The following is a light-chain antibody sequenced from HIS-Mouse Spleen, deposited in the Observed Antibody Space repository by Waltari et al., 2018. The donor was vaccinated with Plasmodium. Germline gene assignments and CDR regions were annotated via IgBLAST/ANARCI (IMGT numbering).Light chain of an antibody. CDR1: SSDVGGYNY. CDR2: DVS. J-gene: IGLJ3*02. V-gene: IGLV2-11*01. CDR3: CSYAGSYTWV. Sequence: QSALTQPRSVSGSPGQSVTISCTGTSSDVGGYNYVSWYQQHPGKAPKSMSYDVSKRPSGVPDRFSGSKSGNTASLTISGLQAEDEADYYCCSYAGSYTWVFGGGTKLTVL.